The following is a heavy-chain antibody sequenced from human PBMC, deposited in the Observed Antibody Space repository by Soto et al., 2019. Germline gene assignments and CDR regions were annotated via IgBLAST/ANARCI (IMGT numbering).Heavy chain of an antibody. V-gene: IGHV2-5*02. CDR2: IYWDDDK. CDR1: GLSLATSGVG. Sequence: QITLKESDPTLMKPTQTLTLTCTFSGLSLATSGVGVGWIRQSPGEALEWLTVIYWDDDKRYNPSLRASLAITKNTSRNHVVLTMTNKDPADTGTYYCAHRLGKYNFWNGGYFGFWGQGTLVTVSS. CDR3: AHRLGKYNFWNGGYFGF. D-gene: IGHD3-3*01. J-gene: IGHJ4*02.